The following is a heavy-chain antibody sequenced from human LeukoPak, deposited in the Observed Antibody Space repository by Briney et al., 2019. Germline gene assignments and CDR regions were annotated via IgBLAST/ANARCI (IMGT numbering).Heavy chain of an antibody. J-gene: IGHJ3*02. V-gene: IGHV3-48*04. D-gene: IGHD2-2*01. Sequence: PGGSLRLSCAASGFTFSSYSVNWVRQAPGKGLEWVSYISSSSSTIYYADSVKGRFTISRDNAKNSLYLQMNSLRAEDTAVYYCARGPYCSSTSCYGGAFDIWGQGTMVTVSS. CDR2: ISSSSSTI. CDR3: ARGPYCSSTSCYGGAFDI. CDR1: GFTFSSYS.